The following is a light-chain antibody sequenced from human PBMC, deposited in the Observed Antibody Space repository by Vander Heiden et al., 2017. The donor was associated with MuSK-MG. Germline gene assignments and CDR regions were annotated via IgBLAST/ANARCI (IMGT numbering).Light chain of an antibody. Sequence: QSALPHPASVSGSPGPSITISCTGTSRGGGGYNYVSWDQQHPGKAPKLMIYDGRNRTPGVSNRFSGSKSGNTASLTISGLQAEDEDDYYCSSYTSSSTLFGGGTKLTVL. V-gene: IGLV2-14*01. CDR1: SRGGGGYNY. CDR2: DGR. CDR3: SSYTSSSTL. J-gene: IGLJ2*01.